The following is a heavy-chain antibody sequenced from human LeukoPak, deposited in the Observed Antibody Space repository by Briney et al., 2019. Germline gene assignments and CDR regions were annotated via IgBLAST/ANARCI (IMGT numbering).Heavy chain of an antibody. CDR3: ATNYDILTGYYRAETGNGYDY. J-gene: IGHJ4*02. CDR2: MNPKSGNT. V-gene: IGHV1-8*01. CDR1: GYPFSNYD. D-gene: IGHD3-9*01. Sequence: ASVKVSCKASGYPFSNYDINWVRQAPGQGLEWMGWMNPKSGNTGYGQKFQGRVTMTRVTSITTAYMELRSLRSDDTAVYYCATNYDILTGYYRAETGNGYDYWGQGTLVTVSS.